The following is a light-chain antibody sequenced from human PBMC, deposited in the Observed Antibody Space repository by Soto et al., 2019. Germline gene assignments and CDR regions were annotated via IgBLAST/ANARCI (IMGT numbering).Light chain of an antibody. CDR2: DAS. V-gene: IGKV3-15*01. J-gene: IGKJ1*01. CDR3: QQYHNWPRT. CDR1: QYIGSA. Sequence: EVVLTQSPATLSVSPGDRATLSCRASQYIGSAVAWYHQRSGQAPRLLIFDASIRVPTTPARFSGSGSGKEFTLTISSLQSEDFAVYSCQQYHNWPRTFGQGTKVDIK.